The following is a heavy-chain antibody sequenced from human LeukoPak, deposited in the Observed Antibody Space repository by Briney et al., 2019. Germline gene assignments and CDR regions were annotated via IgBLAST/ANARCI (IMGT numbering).Heavy chain of an antibody. CDR3: AQGSAQYYQY. CDR1: GLTLINVW. Sequence: PGGSLRLSCAVSGLTLINVWMNWVRQAPGKGLEWVGRIKSKSAGGTTDFAAPVKGRFTISRDDSKNTLYLQMNSLTSEDTAVYCRAQGSAQYYQYWGQGTLVTASS. V-gene: IGHV3-15*07. J-gene: IGHJ4*02. CDR2: IKSKSAGGTT. D-gene: IGHD3-22*01.